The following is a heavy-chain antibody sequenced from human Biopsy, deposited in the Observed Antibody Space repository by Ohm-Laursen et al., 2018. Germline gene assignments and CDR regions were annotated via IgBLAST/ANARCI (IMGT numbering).Heavy chain of an antibody. CDR1: GYTFAGYY. CDR2: INPTSGNA. Sequence: GASVKVSCKASGYTFAGYYLHWVRQAPGHGLEWMGWINPTSGNANYAQSFQGRLIVTRDTSISTSYMELTSLTSDDTAIYYCARVPAYPSIDGYYGLDLWGQGTTVIVSS. CDR3: ARVPAYPSIDGYYGLDL. D-gene: IGHD3-9*01. V-gene: IGHV1-2*02. J-gene: IGHJ6*02.